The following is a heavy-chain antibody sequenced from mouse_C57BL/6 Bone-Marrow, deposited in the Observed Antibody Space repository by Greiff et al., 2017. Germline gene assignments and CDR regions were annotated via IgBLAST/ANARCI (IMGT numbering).Heavy chain of an antibody. CDR3: ATTAQATYEYFDY. CDR1: GYAFSSSW. Sequence: VQLQESGPELVKPGASVKISCKASGYAFSSSWMNWVKQRPGKGLEWIGRIYPGDGDTNYNGKFKGKATLTADKSSSTAYMQLSSLTSEDSAVYFCATTAQATYEYFDYWGQGTTLTVSS. D-gene: IGHD3-2*02. J-gene: IGHJ2*01. V-gene: IGHV1-82*01. CDR2: IYPGDGDT.